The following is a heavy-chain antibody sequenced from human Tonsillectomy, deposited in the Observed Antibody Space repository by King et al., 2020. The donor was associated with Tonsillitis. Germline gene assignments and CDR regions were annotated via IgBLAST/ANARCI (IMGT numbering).Heavy chain of an antibody. J-gene: IGHJ4*02. CDR1: GFTFRSYG. Sequence: QLVQSGGGVVQPGGSLRLSCAASGFTFRSYGMHWVRQAPGKGLEWVAFIRYDGSNKYYADSVKGRFTISRDNSKNTLYLQMNSLRAEDTAVYYCAKETIVATSVYFDYWGQGTLVTVSS. D-gene: IGHD5-12*01. CDR2: IRYDGSNK. CDR3: AKETIVATSVYFDY. V-gene: IGHV3-30*02.